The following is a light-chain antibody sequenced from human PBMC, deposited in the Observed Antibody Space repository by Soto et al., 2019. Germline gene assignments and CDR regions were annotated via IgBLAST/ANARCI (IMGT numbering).Light chain of an antibody. CDR1: QSVSSN. Sequence: EIVMTQSPATLSVSPGERATLSCRASQSVSSNLAWYQQKPGQAPRLLIYGASTRATGIPARFSGSGSGTDFTFTVGSLQSEDFAVYYCQQYNDWPPYTFGQGTKLEFK. CDR3: QQYNDWPPYT. CDR2: GAS. J-gene: IGKJ2*01. V-gene: IGKV3-15*01.